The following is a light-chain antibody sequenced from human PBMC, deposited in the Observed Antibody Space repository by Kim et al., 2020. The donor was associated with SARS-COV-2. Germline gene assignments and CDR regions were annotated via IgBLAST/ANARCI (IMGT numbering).Light chain of an antibody. CDR3: QTWGTGFWV. CDR1: SGHSSYA. V-gene: IGLV4-69*01. CDR2: LNSDGSH. J-gene: IGLJ3*02. Sequence: ASVKLTCSPSSGHSSYAIAWHQQQPEKGPRYLMKLNSDGSHRKGDGIPDRFSGSSSGAERYLTISSLQSEDEADYYCQTWGTGFWVFGGGTKLTVL.